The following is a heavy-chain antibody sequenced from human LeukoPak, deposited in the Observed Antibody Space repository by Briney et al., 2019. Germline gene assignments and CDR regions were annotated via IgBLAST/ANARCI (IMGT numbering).Heavy chain of an antibody. CDR3: ARLAWGDYSSSWYMPPSYYFDY. V-gene: IGHV4-30-4*01. CDR1: GGSISSGDYY. D-gene: IGHD6-13*01. Sequence: PSETLSLTCTVSGGSISSGDYYWSWIRQPPGKGLEWIGYIYYSGSTYYNPSLKSRVTISVDTSKNQFSLKLSSVTAADTAVYYCARLAWGDYSSSWYMPPSYYFDYWGQGTLVTVSS. CDR2: IYYSGST. J-gene: IGHJ4*02.